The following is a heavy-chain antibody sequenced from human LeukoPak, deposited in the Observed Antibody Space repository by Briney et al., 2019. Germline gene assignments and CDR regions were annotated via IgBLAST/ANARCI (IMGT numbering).Heavy chain of an antibody. J-gene: IGHJ3*02. CDR2: INHSGST. Sequence: SETLSLTCTVSGGSISSYYWSWIRQPPGKGLEWIGEINHSGSTNYNPSLKSRVTISVDTSKNQFSLKLSSVTAADTAVYYCARQGENSSGWFGIDAFDIWGQGTMVTVSS. CDR1: GGSISSYY. V-gene: IGHV4-34*01. CDR3: ARQGENSSGWFGIDAFDI. D-gene: IGHD6-19*01.